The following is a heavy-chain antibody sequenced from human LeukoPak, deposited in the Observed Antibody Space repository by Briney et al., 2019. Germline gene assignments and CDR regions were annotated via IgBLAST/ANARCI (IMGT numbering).Heavy chain of an antibody. CDR2: INRRGGT. CDR1: GGPLTGYY. D-gene: IGHD6-13*01. V-gene: IGHV4-34*01. CDR3: ARYSSWYGNYFDY. J-gene: IGHJ4*02. Sequence: SETLSLTCGVSGGPLTGYYWSWIRQPPGKGLEWIGEINRRGGTNYNPSLKSRVTISVDKSKNQFSLKLSSVTAADTAVYYCARYSSWYGNYFDYWGQGTLVTVSS.